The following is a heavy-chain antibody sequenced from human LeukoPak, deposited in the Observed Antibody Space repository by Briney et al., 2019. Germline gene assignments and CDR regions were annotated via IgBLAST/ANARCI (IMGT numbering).Heavy chain of an antibody. J-gene: IGHJ5*02. CDR3: AKDRRIVAVGPRRTIKNWLDP. CDR2: IRASGRTT. Sequence: GGSLRLSCAASGFNFGNYGMNWVRQAPGKGLEWVSGIRASGRTTDYADSVKGRFTISRDTSKNTPHLQMNSLRAEDTAVYYCAKDRRIVAVGPRRTIKNWLDPWGQGTLVTVSS. CDR1: GFNFGNYG. V-gene: IGHV3-23*01. D-gene: IGHD6-13*01.